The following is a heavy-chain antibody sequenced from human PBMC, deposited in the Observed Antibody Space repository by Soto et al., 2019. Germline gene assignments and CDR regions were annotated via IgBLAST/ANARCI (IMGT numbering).Heavy chain of an antibody. CDR2: INPSGGST. J-gene: IGHJ4*02. CDR1: GYTFTSYY. V-gene: IGHV1-46*01. CDR3: ARVWPVLRFLEWGNDY. D-gene: IGHD3-3*01. Sequence: ASVKVSCKASGYTFTSYYMHWVRQAPGQGLEWMGIINPSGGSTSYAQKFQGRVTMTRDTSTSTVYMELSSLRSEDTAVYYCARVWPVLRFLEWGNDYWGQGTLVTVSS.